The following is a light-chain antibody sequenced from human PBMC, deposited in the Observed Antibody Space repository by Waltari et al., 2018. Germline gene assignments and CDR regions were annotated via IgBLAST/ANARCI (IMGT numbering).Light chain of an antibody. V-gene: IGKV3-15*01. CDR3: QQYHTWPPIT. Sequence: ERVMTQSPVTLSVSPGGSATLSGRASQTVGTSLAWYQQKAGQAPRLLIHGASTRVTDIPARFSGSGTGTEFTLTISSLQPEDSAVYFCQQYHTWPPITFGQGTRLEI. CDR1: QTVGTS. J-gene: IGKJ5*01. CDR2: GAS.